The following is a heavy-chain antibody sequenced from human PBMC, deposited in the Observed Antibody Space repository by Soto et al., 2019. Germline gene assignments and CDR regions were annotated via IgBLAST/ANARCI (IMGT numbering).Heavy chain of an antibody. Sequence: ASVKVSCKASGYIFSNYCISWVRQAPGQGLEWMGWISTYNVNTYYAQKFQGRVTMTTDTSTSTAYMELRSLRSDDTAVFYCARERDGSSWSSAESLQYWGQGTLVTVSS. V-gene: IGHV1-18*01. D-gene: IGHD6-13*01. CDR1: GYIFSNYC. CDR2: ISTYNVNT. CDR3: ARERDGSSWSSAESLQY. J-gene: IGHJ1*01.